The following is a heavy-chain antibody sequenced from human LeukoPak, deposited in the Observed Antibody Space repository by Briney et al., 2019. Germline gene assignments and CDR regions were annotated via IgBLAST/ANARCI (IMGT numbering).Heavy chain of an antibody. Sequence: KTGGSLRLSCAASGFTFSDYYMSWIRQAPGKGLEWVSYISSSGSTIYYADSVKGRFTISRDNAKNSLYLQMNSLRAEDTAVYYCASFSRLYDYTVETDYWGQGTLVTVSS. CDR1: GFTFSDYY. V-gene: IGHV3-11*04. J-gene: IGHJ4*02. CDR3: ASFSRLYDYTVETDY. D-gene: IGHD4-11*01. CDR2: ISSSGSTI.